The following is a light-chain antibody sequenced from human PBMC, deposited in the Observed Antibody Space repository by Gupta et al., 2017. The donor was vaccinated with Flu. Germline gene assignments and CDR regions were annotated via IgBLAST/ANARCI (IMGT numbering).Light chain of an antibody. CDR1: SSNIGSNT. V-gene: IGLV1-44*01. Sequence: SSSNIGSNTVSWYQQLPGTAPKLLIYSNNLRPSGVPDRFSGSKSGTLASLAISGLQSEDEADYYCAAWHDSLNGPVFGGGTMLTVL. CDR3: AAWHDSLNGPV. CDR2: SNN. J-gene: IGLJ3*02.